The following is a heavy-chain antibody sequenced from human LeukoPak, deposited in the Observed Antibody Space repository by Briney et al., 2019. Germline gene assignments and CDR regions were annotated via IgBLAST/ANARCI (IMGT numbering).Heavy chain of an antibody. D-gene: IGHD6-13*01. CDR1: GGSMSSYY. V-gene: IGHV4-59*01. J-gene: IGHJ5*02. CDR2: IYSSGST. Sequence: PSETLSLTCTVSGGSMSSYYWSWIRQPAGKGLEWIGYIYSSGSTNYNPSLKSRVTISLDTSKNQFSLKLSFVTAADTAVYYCARGVAAPGTGGLSWFDPWGQGTLVTVSS. CDR3: ARGVAAPGTGGLSWFDP.